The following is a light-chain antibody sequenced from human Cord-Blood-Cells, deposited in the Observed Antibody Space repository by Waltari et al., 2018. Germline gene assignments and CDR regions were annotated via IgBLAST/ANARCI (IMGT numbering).Light chain of an antibody. CDR3: SSYTSSSAWV. CDR1: SPDVAAYNH. J-gene: IGLJ3*02. V-gene: IGLV2-14*01. CDR2: DVS. Sequence: QTALTQPASVSGPPGQSITIPCPGTSPDVAAYNHVSWYQQHPGKAPKRMVYDVSIRPSGVSNRFSGSKSGNTASLTISGLQAEDEADYYCSSYTSSSAWVFGGGTKLTVL.